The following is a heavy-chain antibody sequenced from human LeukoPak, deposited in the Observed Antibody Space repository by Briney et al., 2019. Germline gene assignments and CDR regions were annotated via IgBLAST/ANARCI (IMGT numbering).Heavy chain of an antibody. Sequence: ASVKVSCKASGYTFTSYDINWVRQATGQGLEWMGWMNPNSGNTGYAQKFQGRVTITRNTSISTAYMELSSLRSEDTAVYYCARGRPAAGIPFDYWGQGTLVTVSS. V-gene: IGHV1-8*03. CDR1: GYTFTSYD. CDR3: ARGRPAAGIPFDY. J-gene: IGHJ4*02. CDR2: MNPNSGNT. D-gene: IGHD6-13*01.